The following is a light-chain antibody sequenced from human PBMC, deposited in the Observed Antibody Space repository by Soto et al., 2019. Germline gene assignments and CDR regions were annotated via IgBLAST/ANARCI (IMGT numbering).Light chain of an antibody. CDR2: LGS. J-gene: IGKJ2*01. Sequence: DIVMTQSPLSLPVTPGEPASISCRSSQSLLHSNGYNYLDWYLQKPGQSPQLLIYLGSNRASGVXDXSRGSGSGTDFTLKISRVEAADVGVYYCMQALQTPRTFGQGTKLEI. CDR3: MQALQTPRT. V-gene: IGKV2-28*01. CDR1: QSLLHSNGYNY.